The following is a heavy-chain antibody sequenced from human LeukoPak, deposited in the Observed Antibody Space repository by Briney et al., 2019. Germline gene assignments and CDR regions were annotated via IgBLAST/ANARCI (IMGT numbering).Heavy chain of an antibody. J-gene: IGHJ4*02. V-gene: IGHV3-33*01. CDR1: GFTFSSYG. CDR3: ARVERWLSADD. D-gene: IGHD5-24*01. Sequence: GGSLRLSCAASGFTFSSYGMHWVRQAPGKGLEWVAVIWYDGSNKYYADSVKGRFTISRDNSKNTLYLQMNSLRAEDTAVYYCARVERWLSADDWGQGTLVTVSS. CDR2: IWYDGSNK.